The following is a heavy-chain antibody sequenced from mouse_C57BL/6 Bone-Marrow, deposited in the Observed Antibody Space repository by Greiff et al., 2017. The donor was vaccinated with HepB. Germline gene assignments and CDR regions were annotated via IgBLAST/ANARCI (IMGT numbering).Heavy chain of an antibody. D-gene: IGHD1-1*01. J-gene: IGHJ3*01. CDR1: GYTFTSYW. CDR3: ARDYYYGSTPWFAY. CDR2: IDPSDSYT. Sequence: QVQLQQPGAELVRPGTSVKLSCKASGYTFTSYWMHWVKQRPGQGLEWIGVIDPSDSYTNYNQKFKGKATLTVDTSSSTAYMQLSSLTSEDSAVYYCARDYYYGSTPWFAYWGQGTLVTVSA. V-gene: IGHV1-59*01.